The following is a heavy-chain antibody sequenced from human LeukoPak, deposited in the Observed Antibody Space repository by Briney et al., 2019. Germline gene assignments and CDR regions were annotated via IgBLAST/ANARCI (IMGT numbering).Heavy chain of an antibody. Sequence: GGSLRLSCAASGFTFSRYWMHWVRHGTGKGLVWVLRIKTDVSETIYPVSVKGRFTISLDIAKNTLFLQMNSLIAEHTAVYYCARGVTSNAPSDCWGQGTLVTVSS. CDR3: ARGVTSNAPSDC. CDR1: GFTFSRYW. D-gene: IGHD4-11*01. CDR2: IKTDVSET. V-gene: IGHV3-74*01. J-gene: IGHJ4*02.